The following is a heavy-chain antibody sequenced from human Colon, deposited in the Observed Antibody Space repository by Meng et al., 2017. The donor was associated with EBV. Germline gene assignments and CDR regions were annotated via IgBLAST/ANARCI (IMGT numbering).Heavy chain of an antibody. Sequence: VQLVEYGSELKKPGASVKGSCKASGYTFSTYPRNWVRQAHGRGLEWMGWISTNTGTPTYTQGFTGRFVFSLDTSVSTAYLQISSLKAEDTAVYYCARGGNFDPWGQGTLVTVSS. CDR3: ARGGNFDP. CDR2: ISTNTGTP. CDR1: GYTFSTYP. D-gene: IGHD2/OR15-2a*01. V-gene: IGHV7-4-1*02. J-gene: IGHJ5*02.